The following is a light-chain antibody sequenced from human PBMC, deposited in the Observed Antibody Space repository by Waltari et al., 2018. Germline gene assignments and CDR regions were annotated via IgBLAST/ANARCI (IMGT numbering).Light chain of an antibody. V-gene: IGKV2-28*01. CDR3: MQARQTPWT. Sequence: DIVMTQSPLSLPVSPGEPASISCRSSQSLLHSSGYTFLDWYVQKPGQAPQLLLYLVSDRASGVPDRFSGSGSGTDFTLKISRVEAEDVGLYYCMQARQTPWTFGQGTKVEIK. CDR1: QSLLHSSGYTF. J-gene: IGKJ1*01. CDR2: LVS.